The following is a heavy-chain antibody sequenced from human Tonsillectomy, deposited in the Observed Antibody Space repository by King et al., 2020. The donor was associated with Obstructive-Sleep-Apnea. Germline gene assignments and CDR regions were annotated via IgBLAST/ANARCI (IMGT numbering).Heavy chain of an antibody. D-gene: IGHD2-15*01. J-gene: IGHJ5*02. CDR3: ARDAGVCSGGSCYSGWFDP. V-gene: IGHV4-39*07. CDR1: GCSISSPSYY. CDR2: VYYSGNT. Sequence: QLQESGPGLVKPSETLSLTCTVSGCSISSPSYYCGWIRQPPGKGLEWIGSVYYSGNTYYNPSLKSRVTISVDTSKNQFSLRLTSVTAADTAVYYCARDAGVCSGGSCYSGWFDPWGQGTLVTVSS.